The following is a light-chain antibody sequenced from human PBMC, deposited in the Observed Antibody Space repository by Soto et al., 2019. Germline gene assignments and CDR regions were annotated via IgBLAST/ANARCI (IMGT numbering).Light chain of an antibody. CDR2: GAFGAS. CDR3: QKYGRLPLT. Sequence: EIVLTQSPGTLSLSPGDRAALACRARQRINTLAWYQRKPGQAPRLLMYGAFGASSRATGIPDRFSASGSGTAFALTISRMEPEDFAVYYCQKYGRLPLTFGGGNRVDIK. V-gene: IGKV3-20*01. J-gene: IGKJ4*01. CDR1: QRINT.